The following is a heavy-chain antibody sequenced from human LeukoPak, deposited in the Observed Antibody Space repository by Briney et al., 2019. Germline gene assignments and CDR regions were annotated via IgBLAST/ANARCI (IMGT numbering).Heavy chain of an antibody. CDR2: INPKSGGT. CDR1: GYTFTGYY. CDR3: ARDAGYCSSTTCSADFDY. V-gene: IGHV1-2*02. J-gene: IGHJ4*02. Sequence: GASVKVSCKASGYTFTGYYMHWVRQAPGQGLEWMGWINPKSGGTNCAQKFQGRVTMTRDTSISTAYMELSRLRSDDTAVYYCARDAGYCSSTTCSADFDYWGQGTLVTVSS. D-gene: IGHD2-2*01.